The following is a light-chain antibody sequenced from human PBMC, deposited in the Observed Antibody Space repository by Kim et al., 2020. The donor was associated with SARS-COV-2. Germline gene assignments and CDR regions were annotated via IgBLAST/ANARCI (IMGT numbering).Light chain of an antibody. CDR2: GAS. Sequence: TPRESATLSCRATQSVSSSYFAWYQQKPGQAPTLLIYGASSRATGIPDRFSGSGSGTDFTLTISRLEPEDFAVYYCQQYGSSLYSFGQGTKLEI. V-gene: IGKV3-20*01. CDR1: QSVSSSY. J-gene: IGKJ2*03. CDR3: QQYGSSLYS.